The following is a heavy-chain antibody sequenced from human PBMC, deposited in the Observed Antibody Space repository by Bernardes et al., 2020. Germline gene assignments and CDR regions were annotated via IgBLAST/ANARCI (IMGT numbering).Heavy chain of an antibody. CDR3: SRSSGGVWGGAFDL. CDR1: DFSLSSFW. Sequence: GGSLRLSCAASDFSLSSFWMSWVRQAPGKGLEWVANINPDGSAKDSVDSVTGRFIISRDNVKNSLYLQINSLRVEDTAVYFCSRSSGGVWGGAFDLWGLGTMVTVSS. CDR2: INPDGSAK. V-gene: IGHV3-7*01. D-gene: IGHD3-16*01. J-gene: IGHJ3*01.